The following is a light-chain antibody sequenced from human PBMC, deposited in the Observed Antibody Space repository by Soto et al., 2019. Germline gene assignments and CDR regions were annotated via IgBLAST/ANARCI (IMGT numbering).Light chain of an antibody. CDR3: SSYTNIASLDV. CDR1: SSDVGGYNY. V-gene: IGLV2-14*01. CDR2: EVS. Sequence: QSALTQPASVSGSPGQSITISCTGSSSDVGGYNYVSWYQQHPGKAPKLIIYEVSHRPSGVSNRFSGSKSGNTASLTISGLQAEDEADYYCSSYTNIASLDVFGTGTKLTVL. J-gene: IGLJ1*01.